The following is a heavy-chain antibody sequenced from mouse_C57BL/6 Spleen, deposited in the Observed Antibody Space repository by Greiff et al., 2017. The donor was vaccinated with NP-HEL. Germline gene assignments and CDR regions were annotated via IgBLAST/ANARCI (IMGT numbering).Heavy chain of an antibody. CDR2: ISYDGSN. Sequence: EVKLQESGPGLVKPSQSLSLTCSVTGSSITSGYYWNWIRQFPGNKLEWMGYISYDGSNNYNPSLKNRISITRDTSKNQFFLKLNSVTTEDTATYYCAREGGSSPHWYFDVWGTGTTVTVSS. J-gene: IGHJ1*03. V-gene: IGHV3-6*01. D-gene: IGHD1-1*01. CDR1: GSSITSGYY. CDR3: AREGGSSPHWYFDV.